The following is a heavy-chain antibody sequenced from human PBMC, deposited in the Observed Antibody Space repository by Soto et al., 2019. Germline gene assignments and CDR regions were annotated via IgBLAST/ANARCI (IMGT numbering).Heavy chain of an antibody. CDR2: ISGSGGST. CDR1: GFTFSSYA. Sequence: PGGSLRLSCAASGFTFSSYAMSWVRQAPGKGLEWVSAISGSGGSTYYADSVKGRFTISRDNSKNTLYLQMNSLRAEDTAVYYCAKDGRYCSGGSCQFYYYYYYMDVWGKGTTVTVSS. V-gene: IGHV3-23*01. D-gene: IGHD2-15*01. J-gene: IGHJ6*03. CDR3: AKDGRYCSGGSCQFYYYYYYMDV.